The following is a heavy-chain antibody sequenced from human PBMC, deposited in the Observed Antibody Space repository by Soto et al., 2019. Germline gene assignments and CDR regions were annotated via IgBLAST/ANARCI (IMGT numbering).Heavy chain of an antibody. Sequence: SETLSLTCTVSGGSINSGGYYWSWIRQHPGKGLKWIGYIYYSGSTYYNPSLKSRVTISVDTSKNQFSLKLTSVTAADTAVYFCARAQTIFGIITVFDYWGQGTLVTVSS. J-gene: IGHJ4*02. CDR3: ARAQTIFGIITVFDY. CDR1: GGSINSGGYY. V-gene: IGHV4-31*03. CDR2: IYYSGST. D-gene: IGHD3-3*01.